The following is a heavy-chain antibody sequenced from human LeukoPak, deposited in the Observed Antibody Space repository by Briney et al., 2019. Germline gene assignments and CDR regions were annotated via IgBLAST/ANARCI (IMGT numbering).Heavy chain of an antibody. CDR3: ARVLESNIAVAGTPFDY. V-gene: IGHV3-66*01. D-gene: IGHD6-19*01. CDR1: GFTVTTTY. J-gene: IGHJ4*02. CDR2: IYSGGST. Sequence: GGSLRLSCAASGFTVTTTYINWVRQAPGKGLEWVSVIYSGGSTYYADSVKGRFIISRDNSKNTLYLQMNSLRAEDTAVYYCARVLESNIAVAGTPFDYWGQGTLVTVSS.